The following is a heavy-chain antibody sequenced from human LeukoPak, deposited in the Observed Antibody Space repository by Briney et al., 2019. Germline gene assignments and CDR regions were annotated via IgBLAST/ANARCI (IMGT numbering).Heavy chain of an antibody. D-gene: IGHD5-24*01. Sequence: GGSLRLSCAASGFTFSSYAMSWVRQAPGRGLVWVSRIHRDGSSTIYADSVKGRFTISRDNAKNTLYLQMNSLRSDDTAVYYCTRGDGYNLVDSWGQGTLVTVSS. CDR1: GFTFSSYA. J-gene: IGHJ4*02. CDR3: TRGDGYNLVDS. CDR2: IHRDGSST. V-gene: IGHV3-74*01.